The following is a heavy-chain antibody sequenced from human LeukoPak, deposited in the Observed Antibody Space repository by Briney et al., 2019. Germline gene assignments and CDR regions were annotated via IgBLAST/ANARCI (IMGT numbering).Heavy chain of an antibody. J-gene: IGHJ6*03. CDR3: ARVDTSEYYMDV. CDR1: GFTFSRYS. D-gene: IGHD2/OR15-2a*01. CDR2: IRGSSAYT. Sequence: PGGSLRLSCAATGFTFSRYSINWVRQAPGKGLEWVAFIRGSSAYTHYADSVKGRVTISRDNHRNSLYLQMDSLRAEDTAVYYCARVDTSEYYMDVWGKGTTVIVSS. V-gene: IGHV3-21*01.